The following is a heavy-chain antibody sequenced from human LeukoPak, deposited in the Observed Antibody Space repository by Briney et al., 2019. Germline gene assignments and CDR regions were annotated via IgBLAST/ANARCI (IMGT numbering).Heavy chain of an antibody. Sequence: PGGSLRLSCAASGFTFSTYEMNWVRQAPGKGLEWVSYISSSGSTIYYADSVKGRFTISRDNAKHSLYLQVNSLRAEDTAVYYCARDGSAGSGYFDYWGQGTLVTVSS. V-gene: IGHV3-48*03. J-gene: IGHJ4*02. D-gene: IGHD3-22*01. CDR1: GFTFSTYE. CDR2: ISSSGSTI. CDR3: ARDGSAGSGYFDY.